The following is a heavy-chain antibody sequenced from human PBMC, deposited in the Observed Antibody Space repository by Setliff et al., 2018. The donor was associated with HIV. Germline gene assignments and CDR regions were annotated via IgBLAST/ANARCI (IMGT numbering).Heavy chain of an antibody. J-gene: IGHJ4*02. CDR1: GYTFTSYG. Sequence: ASVKVSCKASGYTFTSYGISWVRQAPGQGLEWMGWISAYNGNTNYAQKLQGSVTMTTDTSTSTAYMELRSLRSDDTAVYYCARGPPIVVVPAALLTFDYWGQGTLVTVS. CDR3: ARGPPIVVVPAALLTFDY. V-gene: IGHV1-18*01. CDR2: ISAYNGNT. D-gene: IGHD2-2*01.